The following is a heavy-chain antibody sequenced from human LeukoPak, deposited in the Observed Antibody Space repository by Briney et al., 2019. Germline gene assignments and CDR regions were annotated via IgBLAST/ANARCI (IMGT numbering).Heavy chain of an antibody. Sequence: SVKVSCKASGGTFSSYAISWVRQAPGQGLEWMGGIIPIFGTANYAQKFQGRVTITADESTSTAYMELSSPRSEDTAVYYCARDGIAVAGTVYWGQGTLVTVSS. CDR1: GGTFSSYA. CDR2: IIPIFGTA. V-gene: IGHV1-69*01. J-gene: IGHJ4*02. CDR3: ARDGIAVAGTVY. D-gene: IGHD6-19*01.